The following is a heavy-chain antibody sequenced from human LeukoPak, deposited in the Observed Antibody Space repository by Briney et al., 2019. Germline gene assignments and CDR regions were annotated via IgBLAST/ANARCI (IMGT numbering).Heavy chain of an antibody. V-gene: IGHV3-30*02. CDR1: GFTFSSYG. CDR3: ARVESDV. CDR2: IRYDGSNK. Sequence: GGSLRLSCAASGFTFSSYGMHWVRQAPGKGLEWVAFIRYDGSNKYYADSVKGRFTISRDNAKNSLYLQMNSLRAEDTAVYYCARVESDVWGKGTTVTVSS. J-gene: IGHJ6*04.